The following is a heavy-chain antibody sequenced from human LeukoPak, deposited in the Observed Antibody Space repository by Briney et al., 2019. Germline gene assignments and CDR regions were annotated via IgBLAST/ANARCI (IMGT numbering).Heavy chain of an antibody. CDR1: GFTFSSYS. Sequence: PGGSLRHSCAASGFTFSSYSINWVRQAPGKGPEWVSSISSGSGYIYYADSVKGRFTISRDDAKSSLYLQMNSLRADDTAVYYCARDGWPGSSYYRPFDYWGQGTLVTVSS. J-gene: IGHJ4*02. D-gene: IGHD6-13*01. CDR3: ARDGWPGSSYYRPFDY. CDR2: ISSGSGYI. V-gene: IGHV3-21*01.